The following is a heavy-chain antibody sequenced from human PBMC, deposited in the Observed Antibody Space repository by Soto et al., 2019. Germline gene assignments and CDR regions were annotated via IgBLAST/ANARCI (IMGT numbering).Heavy chain of an antibody. CDR3: ARGYGSGSYYPDDHFDY. V-gene: IGHV1-69*01. CDR1: GGTFSSYA. D-gene: IGHD3-10*01. CDR2: IIPIFGTA. Sequence: QVQLVQSGAEVKKPGSSVKVSCKASGGTFSSYAISWVRQAPGQGLEWMGGIIPIFGTANYAQKFQGRVTITAEESTSTAYMELSSLRSEDTAVYYCARGYGSGSYYPDDHFDYWGQGTLVTVSS. J-gene: IGHJ4*02.